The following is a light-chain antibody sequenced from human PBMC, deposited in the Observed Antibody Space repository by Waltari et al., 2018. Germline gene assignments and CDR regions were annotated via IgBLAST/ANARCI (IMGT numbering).Light chain of an antibody. Sequence: QSALTQPASVSGSPRQAITIPSTGTSSAIGAYNYVSWYQQHSGKAPNLVIFGVSDRPTGVSNRFSGSKSGNTASLTISGLQAEDEADYYCISFTSSNTWVFGGGTRVTVL. CDR2: GVS. CDR3: ISFTSSNTWV. CDR1: SSAIGAYNY. V-gene: IGLV2-14*01. J-gene: IGLJ3*02.